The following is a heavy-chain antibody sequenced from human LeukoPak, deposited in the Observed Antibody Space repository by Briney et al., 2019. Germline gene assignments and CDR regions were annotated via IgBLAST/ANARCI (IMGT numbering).Heavy chain of an antibody. CDR1: GGTFSSYA. Sequence: PGASVKVSCKASGGTFSSYAISWVRQAPGQGLEWMGGIIPIFGTANYAQKFQGRVTITTDESTSTAYMELSSLRSEDTAVYYCATGNRPYYYDSSGYYDFDYWGQGTLVTVSS. CDR3: ATGNRPYYYDSSGYYDFDY. D-gene: IGHD3-22*01. CDR2: IIPIFGTA. V-gene: IGHV1-69*05. J-gene: IGHJ4*02.